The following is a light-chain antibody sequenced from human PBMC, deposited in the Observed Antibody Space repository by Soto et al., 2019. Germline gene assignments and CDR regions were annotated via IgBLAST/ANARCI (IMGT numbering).Light chain of an antibody. CDR3: SSYTSSPRV. J-gene: IGLJ1*01. CDR1: SSDVGGYNY. CDR2: DVS. V-gene: IGLV2-14*01. Sequence: QSALTQPASVSGSPGQSITISCTGTSSDVGGYNYVSWYQQHPGKDPKLMIYDVSNRPSGVSNRFSGSKSGNTASLTISGLQAEDEADYYCSSYTSSPRVFVTGTKVTVL.